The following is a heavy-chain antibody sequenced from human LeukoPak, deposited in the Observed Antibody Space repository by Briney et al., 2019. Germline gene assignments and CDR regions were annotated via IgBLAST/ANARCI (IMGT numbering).Heavy chain of an antibody. CDR1: GFTVSSNY. Sequence: GGSLRLSCAASGFTVSSNYMSWVRQAPGEGLEWVSVIYSGGSTYYADSVKGRFTISRDNSKNTLYLQMNSLRAEDTAVYYCAKITDRNWFDPWGQGTLVTVSS. D-gene: IGHD5-24*01. CDR3: AKITDRNWFDP. V-gene: IGHV3-53*01. CDR2: IYSGGST. J-gene: IGHJ5*02.